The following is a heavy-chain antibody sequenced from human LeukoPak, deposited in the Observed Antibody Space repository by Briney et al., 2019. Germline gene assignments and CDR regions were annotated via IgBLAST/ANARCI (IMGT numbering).Heavy chain of an antibody. CDR3: ARNKLGERDHSSGYYYY. CDR1: GGSMTAGDYY. Sequence: SETLSLTCTVSGGSMTAGDYYWGWVRQPPGTGLQWIATSYQGASLKSRVTISLDTSKNQFSLKLSSVTAADTAVYYCARNKLGERDHSSGYYYYWGQGTLVTVSS. D-gene: IGHD3-22*01. CDR2: S. J-gene: IGHJ4*02. V-gene: IGHV4-39*07.